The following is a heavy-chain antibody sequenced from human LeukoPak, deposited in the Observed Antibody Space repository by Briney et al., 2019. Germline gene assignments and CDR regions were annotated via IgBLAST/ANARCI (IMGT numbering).Heavy chain of an antibody. CDR3: ARHLGDSSGYYAGELDY. J-gene: IGHJ4*02. V-gene: IGHV4-59*08. Sequence: SETLSLTCSVSGGSISSYYWSWIRQPPGKGLDWIGYIYYSGSTNYNPSLKSRVTISVDTSKNQFSLKLSSVTAADTAVYYCARHLGDSSGYYAGELDYWGQGTLVTVSS. CDR1: GGSISSYY. D-gene: IGHD3-22*01. CDR2: IYYSGST.